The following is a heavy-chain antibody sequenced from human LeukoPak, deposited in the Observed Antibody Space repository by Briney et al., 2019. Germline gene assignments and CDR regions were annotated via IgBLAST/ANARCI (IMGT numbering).Heavy chain of an antibody. CDR3: ASPPGIAVAGFY. D-gene: IGHD6-19*01. J-gene: IGHJ4*02. CDR2: ISSGGTYE. V-gene: IGHV3-30*14. CDR1: GFTFSNYA. Sequence: GGSLRLSCAASGFTFSNYAMHWVRQAPGKGLEWVSLISSGGTYEYYADSVKGRFTISRDNSKNTLYLQMNSLRAEDTAVYYCASPPGIAVAGFYWGQGTLVTVSS.